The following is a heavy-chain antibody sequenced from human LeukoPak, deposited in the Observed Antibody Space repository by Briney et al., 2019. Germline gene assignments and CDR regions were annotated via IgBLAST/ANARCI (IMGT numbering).Heavy chain of an antibody. Sequence: GASVKVSCKASGGTFSSYAISWVRQAPGQGLEWMGGIIPIFGTANYAQKFQGRVTITTDESTSTAYMELSSLRSEDTAVYYCAIQYYYGSGSYYNEAYYYYYMDVWGKGTTVTVSS. CDR3: AIQYYYGSGSYYNEAYYYYYMDV. J-gene: IGHJ6*03. CDR1: GGTFSSYA. V-gene: IGHV1-69*05. D-gene: IGHD3-10*01. CDR2: IIPIFGTA.